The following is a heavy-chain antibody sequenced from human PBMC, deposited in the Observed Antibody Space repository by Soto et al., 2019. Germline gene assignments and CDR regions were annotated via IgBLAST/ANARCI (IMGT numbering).Heavy chain of an antibody. CDR2: VNGYNENN. CDR3: ARDVHGDYADF. J-gene: IGHJ4*01. Sequence: QVQLVQSGAEVKKPGASVTVSCKASGYIFTRFGFSWVRRAAGQRLEWMGWVNGYNENNNYAQRFQGRLTLTTDKSTSTAYMELRSLRSDDTALYYCARDVHGDYADFWGHVTLVTVSS. D-gene: IGHD4-17*01. V-gene: IGHV1-18*01. CDR1: GYIFTRFG.